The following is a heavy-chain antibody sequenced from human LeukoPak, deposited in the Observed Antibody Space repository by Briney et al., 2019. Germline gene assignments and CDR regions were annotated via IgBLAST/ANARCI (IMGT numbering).Heavy chain of an antibody. V-gene: IGHV3-7*01. Sequence: GGSLRLSCAASGFTFSNYWMSWVRQAPGKGLEWVANINQDGSEKYYVDSVKGRFTISRDNAKNSVYLQMNSLRVEDTAVYYCAGGYSYGLFQHWGQGTLVTVSS. J-gene: IGHJ1*01. CDR1: GFTFSNYW. CDR3: AGGYSYGLFQH. D-gene: IGHD5-18*01. CDR2: INQDGSEK.